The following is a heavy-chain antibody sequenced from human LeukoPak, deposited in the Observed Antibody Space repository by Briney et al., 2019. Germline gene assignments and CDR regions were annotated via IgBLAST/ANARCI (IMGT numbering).Heavy chain of an antibody. CDR2: ISGSGTAT. D-gene: IGHD3-10*01. Sequence: GGSLRLSCVASGFTFSGFLMTWVRQAPGQGLEWVSSISGSGTATYHADSVKGRFTISRDNSKNTMYLQTNSLRVEDTAVYYCAKGITMVRGFSSYFEYWGQGTLVTVSS. CDR3: AKGITMVRGFSSYFEY. J-gene: IGHJ4*02. V-gene: IGHV3-23*01. CDR1: GFTFSGFL.